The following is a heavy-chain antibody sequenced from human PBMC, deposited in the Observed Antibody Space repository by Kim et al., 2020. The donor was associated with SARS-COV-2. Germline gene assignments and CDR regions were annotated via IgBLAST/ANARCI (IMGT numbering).Heavy chain of an antibody. Sequence: SETLSLTCTVSGSSISSGYYWGWIRQPPGTGLEWIGSIYHSGSTYYNPSLKSRVTISVDTSKNQFSLKLSSVTAADTAVYYCARDHRGQQLDYWFDPWGQGTLVTVSS. CDR1: GSSISSGYY. V-gene: IGHV4-38-2*02. D-gene: IGHD6-13*01. CDR2: IYHSGST. J-gene: IGHJ5*02. CDR3: ARDHRGQQLDYWFDP.